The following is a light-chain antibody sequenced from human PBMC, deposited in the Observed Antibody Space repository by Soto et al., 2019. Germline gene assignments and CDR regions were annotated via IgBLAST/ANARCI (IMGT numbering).Light chain of an antibody. Sequence: EIVLTQSPATLSLSPGERATLSCRASQSVSSYLAWYQQKPGQAPRLLIYDASNRATGIPARFSGSRSGTEFTLTISSLQSEDVAIYYCQQRSDWPLTFGGGTKVDNK. J-gene: IGKJ4*01. CDR1: QSVSSY. V-gene: IGKV3-11*01. CDR3: QQRSDWPLT. CDR2: DAS.